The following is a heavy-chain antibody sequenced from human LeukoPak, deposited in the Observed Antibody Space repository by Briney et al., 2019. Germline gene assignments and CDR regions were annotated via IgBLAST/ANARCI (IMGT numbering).Heavy chain of an antibody. CDR2: IWYDGSNK. Sequence: GRSLRLSCAASGFTFSSYGMHWVRQAPGKGLEWVAVIWYDGSNKYYADSVKGRFTISRDNSKNTLYPQMNSLRAEDTAVYYCARASGDYYDSSGSPSDYWGQGTLVTVSS. V-gene: IGHV3-33*01. CDR1: GFTFSSYG. J-gene: IGHJ4*02. D-gene: IGHD3-22*01. CDR3: ARASGDYYDSSGSPSDY.